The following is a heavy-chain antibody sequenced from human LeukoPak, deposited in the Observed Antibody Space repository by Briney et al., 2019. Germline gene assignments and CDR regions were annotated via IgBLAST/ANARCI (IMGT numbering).Heavy chain of an antibody. CDR1: GYTFTSYG. Sequence: GASVKVSCKASGYTFTSYGISWVRQAPGQGLEWMGWISAYNGNTNYAQKLQGRVTMTTDTSTSTAYMELRSLRSDDTAVYYCARVYAAASFYYYCMDVWGKGTTVTVSS. V-gene: IGHV1-18*01. D-gene: IGHD6-13*01. CDR3: ARVYAAASFYYYCMDV. CDR2: ISAYNGNT. J-gene: IGHJ6*03.